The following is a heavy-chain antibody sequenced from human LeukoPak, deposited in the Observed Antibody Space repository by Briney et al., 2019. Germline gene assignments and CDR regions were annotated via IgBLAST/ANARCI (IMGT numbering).Heavy chain of an antibody. CDR1: GYTFTSYD. Sequence: GASVKVSCKASGYTFTSYDINWVRQATGQGLEWMGWMNPNSGNTGYAQKFQGRVTITRNTSIGTAYMELSSLRSEDTAVYYCARTLVKDIVVVPAAMGPNYYYYYMDVWGKGTTVTVSS. V-gene: IGHV1-8*01. J-gene: IGHJ6*03. D-gene: IGHD2-2*01. CDR2: MNPNSGNT. CDR3: ARTLVKDIVVVPAAMGPNYYYYYMDV.